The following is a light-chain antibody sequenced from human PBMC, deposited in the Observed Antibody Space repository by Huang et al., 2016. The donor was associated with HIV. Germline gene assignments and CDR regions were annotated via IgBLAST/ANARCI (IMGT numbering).Light chain of an antibody. V-gene: IGKV3-15*01. CDR2: EAS. CDR3: QQYNNWPPWT. J-gene: IGKJ1*01. CDR1: QSIFSN. Sequence: EIMVTQSPATLSVSPGERATLSCKASQSIFSNLAWYQQKPGQAPRLLIYEASPRATGIPARFSGSGSGTEFTLTISSLQSEDSAVYYCQQYNNWPPWTFGQGTKVEIK.